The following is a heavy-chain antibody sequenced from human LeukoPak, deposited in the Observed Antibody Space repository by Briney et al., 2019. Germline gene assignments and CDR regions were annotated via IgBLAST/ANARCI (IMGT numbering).Heavy chain of an antibody. CDR2: INRSGGST. Sequence: ASVKVSCKASGYTFTNYYIHWVRQAPGQGLECMGIINRSGGSTSYAQKFQGRVTMTRDMSTSTAHMELSSLRSEDTAVYYCARGTSPIGVIPAAMWGYYYMDVWGKGTTVTISS. CDR1: GYTFTNYY. V-gene: IGHV1-46*01. CDR3: ARGTSPIGVIPAAMWGYYYMDV. J-gene: IGHJ6*03. D-gene: IGHD2-2*01.